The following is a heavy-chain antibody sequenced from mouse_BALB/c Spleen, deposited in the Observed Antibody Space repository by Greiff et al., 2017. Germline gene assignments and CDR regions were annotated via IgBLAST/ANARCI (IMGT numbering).Heavy chain of an antibody. CDR2: ISSGGSYT. V-gene: IGHV5-9-4*01. Sequence: EVQLVESGGGLVKPGGSLKLSCAASGFTFSSYAMSWVRQSPEKRLEWVAEISSGGSYTYYPDTVTGRFTISRDNAKNTLYLEMSSLRSEDTAMYYCARMSGLRLLYYFGYWGRGTTLTVSS. D-gene: IGHD1-2*01. CDR3: ARMSGLRLLYYFGY. J-gene: IGHJ2*01. CDR1: GFTFSSYA.